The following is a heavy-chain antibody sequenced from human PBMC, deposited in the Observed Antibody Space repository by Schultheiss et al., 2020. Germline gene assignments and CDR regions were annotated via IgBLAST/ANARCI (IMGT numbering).Heavy chain of an antibody. J-gene: IGHJ4*02. D-gene: IGHD2-2*01. CDR1: GFTFSDYY. CDR2: ISSSSSYT. Sequence: GGSLRLSCAASGFTFSDYYMSWIRQAPGKGLEWVSYISSSSSYTNYADSVKGRFTISRDNSKNTLYLQMNSLRAEDTAVYYCARSFSSVPAAYDYWGQGTLVTVSS. CDR3: ARSFSSVPAAYDY. V-gene: IGHV3-11*06.